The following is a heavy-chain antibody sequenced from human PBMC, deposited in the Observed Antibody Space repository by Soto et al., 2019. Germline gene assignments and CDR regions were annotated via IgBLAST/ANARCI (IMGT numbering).Heavy chain of an antibody. D-gene: IGHD5-18*01. V-gene: IGHV4-61*01. CDR2: IYYSGST. CDR1: GGSVSSGSYY. J-gene: IGHJ3*02. CDR3: ARDSTASDAFDI. Sequence: PSETLSLTCTVSGGSVSSGSYYWSWIRQPPGKGLEWIGYIYYSGSTNYSPSLKSRVTISVDTSKNQFSLKLSSVTAADTAVYYCARDSTASDAFDIWGQGTMVTVSS.